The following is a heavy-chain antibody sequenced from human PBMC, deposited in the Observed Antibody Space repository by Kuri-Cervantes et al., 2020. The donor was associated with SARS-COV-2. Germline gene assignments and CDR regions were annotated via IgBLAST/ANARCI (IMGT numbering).Heavy chain of an antibody. CDR1: GFTFSSYS. J-gene: IGHJ6*02. V-gene: IGHV3-21*01. D-gene: IGHD6-13*01. CDR3: ARYGFGYSTFYGMDV. CDR2: ISSSSSYI. Sequence: GESLKISCAASGFTFSSYSMNWVRQAPGKGLEWVSSISSSSSYIYYADSVKGRFTISRDNAKNSLYLQMNSLRDEDTAVYYCARYGFGYSTFYGMDVWGRGTTVTVSS.